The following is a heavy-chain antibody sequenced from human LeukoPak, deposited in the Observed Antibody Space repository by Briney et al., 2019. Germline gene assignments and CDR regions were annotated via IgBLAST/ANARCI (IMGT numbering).Heavy chain of an antibody. J-gene: IGHJ4*02. V-gene: IGHV1-2*02. Sequence: ASGKVSCKAAGYTFTGYYMHWVRQAPGQGLEWMGWIDPNSGGTNYTQKFQGRVTMTRDTSISTAYMELSRLRSDDRAVYYCARDVGSGWFILDYWGQGTQVTVSS. CDR1: GYTFTGYY. CDR3: ARDVGSGWFILDY. CDR2: IDPNSGGT. D-gene: IGHD6-19*01.